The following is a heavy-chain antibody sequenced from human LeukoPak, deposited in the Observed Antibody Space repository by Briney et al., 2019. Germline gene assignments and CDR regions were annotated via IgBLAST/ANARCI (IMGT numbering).Heavy chain of an antibody. D-gene: IGHD2-21*02. J-gene: IGHJ4*02. Sequence: GASVKVSCKASGYTFTSYGISRVRQAPGQGLEWMGWISAYNGNTNYAQKLQGRVTMTTDTSTSTAYTELRSLRSDDTAVYYCARDRAPYCGGDCYSGYWGQGTLVTVSS. V-gene: IGHV1-18*01. CDR3: ARDRAPYCGGDCYSGY. CDR2: ISAYNGNT. CDR1: GYTFTSYG.